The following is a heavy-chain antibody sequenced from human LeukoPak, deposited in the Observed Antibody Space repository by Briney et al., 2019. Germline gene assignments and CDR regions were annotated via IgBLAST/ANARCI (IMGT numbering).Heavy chain of an antibody. J-gene: IGHJ3*02. CDR3: ARDRGRVPTTGSAFDI. CDR1: GFSVSSTY. CDR2: IYSRST. Sequence: GGSLRLSCAASGFSVSSTYMSWVRQAPGKGLEWVAIIYSRSTYYADSVRGRFTISRDSSKNTLSLEVNSLRVEDTAVCYCARDRGRVPTTGSAFDIWGRGTMVTVSS. D-gene: IGHD1-14*01. V-gene: IGHV3-66*01.